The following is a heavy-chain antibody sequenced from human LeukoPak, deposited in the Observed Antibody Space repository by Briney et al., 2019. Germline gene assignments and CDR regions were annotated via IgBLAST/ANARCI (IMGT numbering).Heavy chain of an antibody. CDR3: AGVIVVVPPGMDV. CDR1: GGFFSGYY. D-gene: IGHD3-22*01. Sequence: PSETLSLTCAVYGGFFSGYYWSWIRQPPGKGLEWIGEINHSGSTNYNPSLKSRVTISVDTSKNQFSLKLSSVTAADTAVYYCAGVIVVVPPGMDVWGQGTTVTVSS. CDR2: INHSGST. J-gene: IGHJ6*02. V-gene: IGHV4-34*01.